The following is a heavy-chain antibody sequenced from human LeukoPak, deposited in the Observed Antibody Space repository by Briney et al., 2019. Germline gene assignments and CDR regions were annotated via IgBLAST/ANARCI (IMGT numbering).Heavy chain of an antibody. J-gene: IGHJ4*02. D-gene: IGHD6-6*01. CDR1: GGSISSSSYY. CDR3: ARDSSFEYSSSFMTFNY. V-gene: IGHV4-39*07. CDR2: IYYSGST. Sequence: PSETLSLTCTVSGGSISSSSYYWGWIRQPPGKGLEWIGSIYYSGSTYYNPSLKSRVTISVDTSKNQFSLKLSSVTAADTAIYYCARDSSFEYSSSFMTFNYWGQGTLVTVSS.